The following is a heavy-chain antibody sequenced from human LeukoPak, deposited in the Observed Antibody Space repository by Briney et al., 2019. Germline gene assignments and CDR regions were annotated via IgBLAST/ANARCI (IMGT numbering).Heavy chain of an antibody. Sequence: PGRSLRLSCAASGFTFDDYAMHWVRQAPGKGPEWVSGISWSSGSIGYADSVKGRFTISRDNAKNSLYLQMNSLRAEDTALYYCAKDMGYCSSTSCYVFDYWGQGTLVTVSS. J-gene: IGHJ4*02. CDR1: GFTFDDYA. V-gene: IGHV3-9*01. CDR2: ISWSSGSI. D-gene: IGHD2-2*01. CDR3: AKDMGYCSSTSCYVFDY.